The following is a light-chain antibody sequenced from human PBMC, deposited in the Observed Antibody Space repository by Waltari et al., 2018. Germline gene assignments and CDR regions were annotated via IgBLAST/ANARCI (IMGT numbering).Light chain of an antibody. V-gene: IGLV3-21*02. Sequence: SYVLTQPPSVSVAPGQTARITCQGTDLGSKSVHWYHQRPGQAPVLVLHENSDRPSGIPERISGSNSVNMATLSISRVEAGDEADYYCQVWDSRSDHVVFGGGTKLTVL. CDR2: ENS. CDR3: QVWDSRSDHVV. CDR1: DLGSKS. J-gene: IGLJ2*01.